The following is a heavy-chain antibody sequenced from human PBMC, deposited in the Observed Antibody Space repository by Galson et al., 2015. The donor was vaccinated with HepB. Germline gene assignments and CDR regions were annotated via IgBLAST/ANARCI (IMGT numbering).Heavy chain of an antibody. J-gene: IGHJ4*02. CDR3: ARDIGHDFWSGYYIY. Sequence: SLRLSCAASGFTFDTSWMTWVRQAPGKGLEWVAVISYDGSNKYYADSVKGRFTISRDNSKNTLYLQMNSLRAEDTAVYYCARDIGHDFWSGYYIYWGQGTLVTVSS. CDR1: GFTFDTSW. CDR2: ISYDGSNK. D-gene: IGHD3-3*01. V-gene: IGHV3-30-3*01.